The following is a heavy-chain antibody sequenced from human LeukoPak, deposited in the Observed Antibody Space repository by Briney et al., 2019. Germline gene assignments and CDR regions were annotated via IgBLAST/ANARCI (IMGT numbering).Heavy chain of an antibody. CDR3: ARDRAVGATKSLDY. CDR2: ISAYNGNT. CDR1: GYTFTSYG. Sequence: ASVTVSCKASGYTFTSYGISWVRQAPGQGLEWMGWISAYNGNTNYAQKLQGRVTMTTDTSTSTAYMELRSLRSDDTAVYYCARDRAVGATKSLDYWGQGTLVTVSS. V-gene: IGHV1-18*01. J-gene: IGHJ4*02. D-gene: IGHD1-26*01.